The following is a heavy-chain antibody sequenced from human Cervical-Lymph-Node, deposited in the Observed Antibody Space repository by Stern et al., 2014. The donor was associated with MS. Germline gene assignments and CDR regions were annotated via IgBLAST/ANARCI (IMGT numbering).Heavy chain of an antibody. V-gene: IGHV5-51*04. CDR1: GYSFTNYW. Sequence: EVQLVESGAAMKKPGDSPKISCKASGYSFTNYWIGWVRQMPGKGLAWMGVMYPGDSDPKYSPSLQGLVTIPATNPITTAYLQWSHLKASDTAMYYCARARRGYDSSGNVYWYFDLRGRGTLVTVSS. D-gene: IGHD3-22*01. J-gene: IGHJ2*01. CDR2: MYPGDSDP. CDR3: ARARRGYDSSGNVYWYFDL.